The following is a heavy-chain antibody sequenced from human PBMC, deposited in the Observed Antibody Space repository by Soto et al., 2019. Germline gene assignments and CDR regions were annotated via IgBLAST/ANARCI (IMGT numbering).Heavy chain of an antibody. Sequence: PSETLSLTCAVYGGSFSGYYWSWIRQPPGKGLEWIGEINHSGSTNYNPPLKSRVTISVDTSKNQFSLRLSSVTAADTAVYYCARGWFPNYYDSSGYYTDYWGQGTLVTVSS. J-gene: IGHJ4*02. V-gene: IGHV4-34*01. D-gene: IGHD3-22*01. CDR1: GGSFSGYY. CDR2: INHSGST. CDR3: ARGWFPNYYDSSGYYTDY.